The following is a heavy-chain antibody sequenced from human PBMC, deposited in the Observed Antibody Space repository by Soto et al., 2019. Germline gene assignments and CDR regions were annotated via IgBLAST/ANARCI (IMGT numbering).Heavy chain of an antibody. CDR1: GFTFRGYG. V-gene: IGHV3-30*18. CDR3: AKDTDGSGSYGDYYFDY. D-gene: IGHD3-10*01. J-gene: IGHJ4*02. CDR2: ISYDGSNK. Sequence: GGSLRLSCAASGFTFRGYGMHWVRQAPGKGLEWVAVISYDGSNKYYADSVKGRFTISRDNSKNTLYLQMNSLRAEDTAVYYCAKDTDGSGSYGDYYFDYWGQGTLVTVSS.